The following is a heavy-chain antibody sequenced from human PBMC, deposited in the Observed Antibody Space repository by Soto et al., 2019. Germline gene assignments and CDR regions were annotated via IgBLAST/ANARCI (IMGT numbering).Heavy chain of an antibody. CDR2: IYSGGTT. Sequence: EVQLVESGGGLVQPGGSLRLSCAASGFTVSSYYVSWVRQAPGKGLEWVSVIYSGGTTYYADSVNGRFTISRDNSKNTLYLQMNGLRAEDTAVYYCARGSSWSTEGGYYYGMDVWGQGTTVTVSS. D-gene: IGHD6-13*01. V-gene: IGHV3-66*01. CDR1: GFTVSSYY. CDR3: ARGSSWSTEGGYYYGMDV. J-gene: IGHJ6*02.